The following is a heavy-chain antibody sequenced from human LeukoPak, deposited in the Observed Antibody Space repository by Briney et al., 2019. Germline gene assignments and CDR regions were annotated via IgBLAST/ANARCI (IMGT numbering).Heavy chain of an antibody. J-gene: IGHJ4*02. D-gene: IGHD4-17*01. V-gene: IGHV4-39*07. CDR3: ASGRLDYGDYGSLRYFDD. CDR1: GGSLTRSFSY. CDR2: MFYSGSS. Sequence: SETLSLTCTLSGGSLTRSFSYWGWLRQSPATGLEWIAAMFYSGSSYYHPSLGGRVTMSMQKSKNQFSLNLASVTAADTAVYYCASGRLDYGDYGSLRYFDDWGQGILVTVSS.